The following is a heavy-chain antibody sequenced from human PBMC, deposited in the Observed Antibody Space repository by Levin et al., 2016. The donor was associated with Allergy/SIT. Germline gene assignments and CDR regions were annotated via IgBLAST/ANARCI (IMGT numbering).Heavy chain of an antibody. D-gene: IGHD1-26*01. CDR1: EFIFSSFG. CDR2: IDRAGDT. J-gene: IGHJ4*02. V-gene: IGHV3-13*01. CDR3: ARDLGSYQFDS. Sequence: GESLKISCVASEFIFSSFGMHWVRQVPGKGLEWVSAIDRAGDTFYSVSVKGRFTISRDDAKSSLSLQMNSLSAGDTALYYCARDLGSYQFDSWGQGTLVTVSS.